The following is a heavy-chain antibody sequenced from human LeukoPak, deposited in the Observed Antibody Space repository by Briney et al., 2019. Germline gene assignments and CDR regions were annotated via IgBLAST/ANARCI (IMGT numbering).Heavy chain of an antibody. CDR2: IYNGGST. Sequence: GGSLRLSCAASGFTVSSNYMSWVRQAPGKGLEWVSVIYNGGSTYYADSVKGRFTISRDNSKNTLYLQMNSLRAEDTAVYYCAKDPIAAAGTCYWGQGTLVTVSS. D-gene: IGHD6-13*01. CDR1: GFTVSSNY. CDR3: AKDPIAAAGTCY. V-gene: IGHV3-53*01. J-gene: IGHJ4*02.